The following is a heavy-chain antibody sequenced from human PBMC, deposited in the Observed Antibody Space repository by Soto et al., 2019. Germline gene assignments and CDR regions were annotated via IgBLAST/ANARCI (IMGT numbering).Heavy chain of an antibody. D-gene: IGHD5-18*01. J-gene: IGHJ3*02. CDR3: AREGASGYSYGHDAFDI. CDR1: GFTFSSYE. V-gene: IGHV3-48*03. CDR2: ISSSGSTI. Sequence: LRLSCAASGFTFSSYEMNWVRQAPGKGLEWVSYISSSGSTIYYADSVKGRFTISRDNAKNSLYLQMNSLRAEDTAVYYCAREGASGYSYGHDAFDIWGQGTMVTVSS.